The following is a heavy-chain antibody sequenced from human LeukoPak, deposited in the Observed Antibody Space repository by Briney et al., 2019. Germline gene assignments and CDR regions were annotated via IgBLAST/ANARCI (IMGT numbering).Heavy chain of an antibody. J-gene: IGHJ4*02. V-gene: IGHV3-15*01. Sequence: GGSLRLSCAASGFTFSSYAMSWVRQAPGKGLEWIGRIKSNGDGGTTDYAAPVKDRFTISRDDSRNTVYLQMNSLKSEDTAVYYCATDAVVDDYWGQGTLVTVSS. CDR2: IKSNGDGGTT. D-gene: IGHD3-22*01. CDR1: GFTFSSYA. CDR3: ATDAVVDDY.